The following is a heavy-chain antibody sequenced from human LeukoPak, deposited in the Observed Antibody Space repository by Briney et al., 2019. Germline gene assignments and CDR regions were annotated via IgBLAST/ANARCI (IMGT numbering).Heavy chain of an antibody. J-gene: IGHJ4*02. CDR2: ISWDGGST. CDR3: AREDSGWYVSDY. CDR1: GFTFDDYA. Sequence: GGSLRLSCAASGFTFDDYAMHWVRQAPGKGLEWVSLISWDGGSTYYADSVKGRFTISRDNAKNSLYLQMNSLRAGDTAVYYCAREDSGWYVSDYWGQGTLVTVSS. D-gene: IGHD6-19*01. V-gene: IGHV3-43D*03.